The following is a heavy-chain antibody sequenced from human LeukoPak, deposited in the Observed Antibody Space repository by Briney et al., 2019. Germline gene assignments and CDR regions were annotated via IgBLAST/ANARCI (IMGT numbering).Heavy chain of an antibody. V-gene: IGHV4-39*07. CDR1: GGSISSSSYY. J-gene: IGHJ5*02. CDR2: IYYSGST. Sequence: SETLSLTCTVSGGSISSSSYYWGWIRQPPGKGLEWIGSIYYSGSTYYNPSLKSRVTISVDTSKNQFSLKLSSVTAADTAVYYCARVGPGSSSWYNWFDPWGQGTLVTVSS. CDR3: ARVGPGSSSWYNWFDP. D-gene: IGHD6-13*01.